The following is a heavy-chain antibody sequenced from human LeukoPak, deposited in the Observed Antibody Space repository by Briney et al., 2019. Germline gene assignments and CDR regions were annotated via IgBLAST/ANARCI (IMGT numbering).Heavy chain of an antibody. D-gene: IGHD2-8*01. J-gene: IGHJ4*02. CDR2: IKRDGSEK. V-gene: IGHV3-7*01. CDR1: GFIFSNYW. CDR3: ARDNNADY. Sequence: GGSLRPSCAASGFIFSNYWMSWVRQAPGKGLEWVASIKRDGSEKKYVDSVKGRFTISRDNAENSLFLQMNSLGADDAAVYYCARDNNADYWGQGTLVTVSS.